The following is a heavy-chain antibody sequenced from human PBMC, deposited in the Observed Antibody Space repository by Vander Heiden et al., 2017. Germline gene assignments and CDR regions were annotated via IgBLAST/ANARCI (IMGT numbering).Heavy chain of an antibody. J-gene: IGHJ4*02. CDR3: ARTTCSSTSCYTYYFDY. CDR2: TYYRSKWYN. Sequence: QVQLQQSGPGLVKPSQTLSLTCAISGDSVSSNSAAWNWIRQSPSRGLEWRGRTYYRSKWYNDYAVSVKSRITINPDTSKNQFSLQLNSVTPEDTAVYYCARTTCSSTSCYTYYFDYWGQGTLVTVSS. D-gene: IGHD2-2*02. CDR1: GDSVSSNSAA. V-gene: IGHV6-1*01.